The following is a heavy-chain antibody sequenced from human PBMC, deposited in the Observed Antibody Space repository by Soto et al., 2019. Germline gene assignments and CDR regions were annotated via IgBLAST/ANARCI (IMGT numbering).Heavy chain of an antibody. Sequence: SETLSLTCTVSGAPITSGAYSWSWIRQPPGKGLEWIGFIYQSGSTHYNPSLKSRVTISVDRSKNHFSLQLTSLTAADTAVYYFARDMSGCSSSDCYLSGWFDPWGPGTLVPVSS. CDR1: GAPITSGAYS. CDR3: ARDMSGCSSSDCYLSGWFDP. CDR2: IYQSGST. J-gene: IGHJ5*02. D-gene: IGHD2-21*02. V-gene: IGHV4-30-2*01.